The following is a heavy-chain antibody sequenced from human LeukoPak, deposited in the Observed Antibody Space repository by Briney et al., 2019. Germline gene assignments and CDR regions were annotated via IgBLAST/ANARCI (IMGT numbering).Heavy chain of an antibody. CDR2: IYYSGST. V-gene: IGHV4-59*01. D-gene: IGHD3-3*01. CDR3: ARDRPPSSYDFWSGPNFGFDP. Sequence: SETLSLTCTVSGGSISSYYWSWIRQPPGKGLEWIGYIYYSGSTNYNPSLKSRVTISVDTSKNQFSLKLSSVTAADTAVYYCARDRPPSSYDFWSGPNFGFDPWGQGTLVTVSS. CDR1: GGSISSYY. J-gene: IGHJ5*02.